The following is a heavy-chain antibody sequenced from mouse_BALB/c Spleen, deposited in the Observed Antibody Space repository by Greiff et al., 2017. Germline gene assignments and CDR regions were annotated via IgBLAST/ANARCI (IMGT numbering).Heavy chain of an antibody. CDR3: ARETTATFDY. Sequence: DVKLVESGGGLVQPGGSLKLSCAASGFTFSSYGMSWVRQTPDKRLELVATINSNGGSTYYPDSVKGRFTISRDNAKNTLYLQMSSLKSEDTAMYYCARETTATFDYWGQGTTLTVSS. CDR1: GFTFSSYG. J-gene: IGHJ2*01. D-gene: IGHD1-2*01. V-gene: IGHV5-6-3*01. CDR2: INSNGGST.